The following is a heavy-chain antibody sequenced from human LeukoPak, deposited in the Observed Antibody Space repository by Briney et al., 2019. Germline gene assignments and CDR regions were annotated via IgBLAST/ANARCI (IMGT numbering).Heavy chain of an antibody. D-gene: IGHD3-3*01. J-gene: IGHJ3*02. CDR3: ARRDWVSGAVRAFDI. CDR2: ISNDSVDK. CDR1: GFMFSDYY. V-gene: IGHV3-11*04. Sequence: GESLKISCVGSGFMFSDYYMSWIRQAPGKGLEWVSYISNDSVDKYYVDSVRGRFTISRDNAKKSMYLQMSGLRVEDTAVYYCARRDWVSGAVRAFDIWGQGTMVTVSS.